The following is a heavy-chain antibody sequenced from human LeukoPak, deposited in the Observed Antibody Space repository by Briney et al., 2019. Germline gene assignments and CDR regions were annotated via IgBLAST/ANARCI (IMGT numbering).Heavy chain of an antibody. CDR3: TRMTTGHDY. V-gene: IGHV4-34*01. Sequence: PSETLSLTCAVSGVSFNDYYWSWVRQTSGKGLEWIGEINHSGYTNDSPSFKSRVTLSIDTSRKQFSLNLRSVTVADTGIYYCTRMTTGHDYWGQGTLVTVSS. J-gene: IGHJ4*02. D-gene: IGHD4-17*01. CDR1: GVSFNDYY. CDR2: INHSGYT.